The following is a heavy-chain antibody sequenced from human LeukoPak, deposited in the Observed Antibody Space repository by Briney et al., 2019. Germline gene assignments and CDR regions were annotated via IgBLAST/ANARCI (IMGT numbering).Heavy chain of an antibody. CDR2: IRKKAYGGTT. D-gene: IGHD3-22*01. CDR3: ARDDSPDDY. J-gene: IGHJ4*02. V-gene: IGHV3-49*04. CDR1: GFTFGAYR. Sequence: PGGSLRLSCTASGFTFGAYRMSWVRQAPGEGLEWVGFIRKKAYGGTTEYAASVKGRFTISRDVSKSIAYLQTNSLKTEDTAVYYCARDDSPDDYWGQGTLVTVSS.